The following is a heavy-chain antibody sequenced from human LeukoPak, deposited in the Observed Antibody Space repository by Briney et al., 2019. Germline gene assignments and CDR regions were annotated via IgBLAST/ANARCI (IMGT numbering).Heavy chain of an antibody. CDR2: IIPIFGTA. V-gene: IGHV1-69*13. D-gene: IGHD2-21*01. CDR3: ARAGGICGGPQHFDY. Sequence: GASVKVSCKASGGTFSSYAISWVRQAPGQGLEWMGGIIPIFGTANYAQKFRGRVTITADESTSTAYMELSSLRSEDTAVYYCARAGGICGGPQHFDYWGQGTLVTVSS. CDR1: GGTFSSYA. J-gene: IGHJ4*02.